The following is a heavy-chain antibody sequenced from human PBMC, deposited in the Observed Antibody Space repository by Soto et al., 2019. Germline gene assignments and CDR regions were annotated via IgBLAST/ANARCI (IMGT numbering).Heavy chain of an antibody. CDR3: TGMATTKYYFDY. Sequence: ASVKVSCKVSGYTLTELSMHWVRQAPGKGLEWMGGFDPEDGETIYAQKFQGRVTMTEDTSTDTAYMELSSLRSEDTAVYYCTGMATTKYYFDYWGQGTLVTVSS. D-gene: IGHD5-12*01. V-gene: IGHV1-24*01. CDR1: GYTLTELS. CDR2: FDPEDGET. J-gene: IGHJ4*02.